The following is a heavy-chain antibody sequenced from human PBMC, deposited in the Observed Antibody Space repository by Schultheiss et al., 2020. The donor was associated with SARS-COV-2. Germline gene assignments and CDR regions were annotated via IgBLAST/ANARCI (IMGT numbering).Heavy chain of an antibody. CDR1: GGSVSSGYY. V-gene: IGHV4-38-2*02. J-gene: IGHJ4*02. Sequence: SETLSLTCTVSGGSVSSGYYWGWIRQPPGKGLEWIGEINHSGSTNYNPSLKSRVTISVDTSKNQFSLKLSSVTAADTAVYYCAREALSLDYWGQGTLVTVSS. CDR3: AREALSLDY. CDR2: INHSGST.